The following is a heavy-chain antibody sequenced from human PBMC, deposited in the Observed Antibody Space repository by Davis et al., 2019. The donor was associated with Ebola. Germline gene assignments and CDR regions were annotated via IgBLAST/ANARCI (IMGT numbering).Heavy chain of an antibody. CDR2: IRYDGSNK. V-gene: IGHV3-30*02. J-gene: IGHJ6*03. CDR3: AKGGDMDV. D-gene: IGHD4-17*01. Sequence: GESLKISCAASGFPFSSYAMHWVRQAPGKGLQWVAFIRYDGSNKDYADSVKGRFTISRDNSKNTLFLQMNSLRAEDTAVYYCAKGGDMDVWGKGTTVTVSS. CDR1: GFPFSSYA.